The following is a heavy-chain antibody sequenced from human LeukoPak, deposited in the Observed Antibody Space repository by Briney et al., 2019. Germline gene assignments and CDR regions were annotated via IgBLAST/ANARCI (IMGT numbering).Heavy chain of an antibody. CDR3: ARGVSGRYYDFDY. CDR1: GFTFSSYS. CDR2: ISGCSTYV. D-gene: IGHD1-26*01. J-gene: IGHJ4*02. Sequence: GGSLRLSCAASGFTFSSYSMNWVRQAPGKGLEWVSSISGCSTYVYYADSMRGRFTISRDDAKNSLYLQMNSLRAEDTAVYYCARGVSGRYYDFDYWGQGTLVTVSS. V-gene: IGHV3-21*06.